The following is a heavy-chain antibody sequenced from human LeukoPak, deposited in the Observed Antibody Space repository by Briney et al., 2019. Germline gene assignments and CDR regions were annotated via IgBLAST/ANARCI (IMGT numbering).Heavy chain of an antibody. Sequence: GGSLRLSCAASGFTFSTYAITWVRQGPGKGLEWVSAIRPDGDRTYYANSVRGRFTISRDNSKDTVYLQINGMRVEDTAVDYCAREQSGTRGWYTVDYWGQGTLVTVSS. CDR1: GFTFSTYA. D-gene: IGHD6-19*01. J-gene: IGHJ4*02. CDR2: IRPDGDRT. CDR3: AREQSGTRGWYTVDY. V-gene: IGHV3-23*01.